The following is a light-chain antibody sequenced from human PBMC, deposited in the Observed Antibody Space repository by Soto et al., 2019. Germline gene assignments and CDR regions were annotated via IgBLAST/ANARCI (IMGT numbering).Light chain of an antibody. CDR1: QSVSSY. CDR3: QQYGSSPTWT. J-gene: IGKJ1*01. Sequence: EIVLTHSPATPSLSPGQRAILFYXSSQSVSSYLAWYQQKPGQAPRLLIYGASTRATGIPDRFSGSGSGTDFTLTISRLEPEDSAVYYCQQYGSSPTWTFGQGTK. V-gene: IGKV3-20*01. CDR2: GAS.